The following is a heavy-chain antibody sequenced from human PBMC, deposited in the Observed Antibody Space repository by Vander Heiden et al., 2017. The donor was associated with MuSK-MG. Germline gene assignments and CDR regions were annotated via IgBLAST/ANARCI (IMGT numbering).Heavy chain of an antibody. CDR2: IRYDGRNK. CDR3: AGGKRRRDYYYMDV. D-gene: IGHD3-16*01. CDR1: GFTFSSYG. J-gene: IGHJ6*03. Sequence: QVQLVESGGGVVQPGGSLRLSCAASGFTFSSYGMHWVRQAPGKGLEWVAFIRYDGRNKYYADSVKGRFTISRDNSKNTLYLQMNSLRAEDTAVYYCAGGKRRRDYYYMDVWGQGTTVTVSS. V-gene: IGHV3-30*02.